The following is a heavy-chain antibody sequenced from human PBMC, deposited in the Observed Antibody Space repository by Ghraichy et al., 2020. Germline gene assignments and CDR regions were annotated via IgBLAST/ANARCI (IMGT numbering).Heavy chain of an antibody. Sequence: GSLRLSCTVSGGSISSYYWSWIRQPPGKGLEWIGYIYYSGSTNYNPSLKSRVTISVDTSKNQFSLKLSSVTAADTAVYYCARFNGVGYSGYRDAFDIWGQGTMVTVSS. V-gene: IGHV4-59*01. CDR2: IYYSGST. D-gene: IGHD5-12*01. J-gene: IGHJ3*02. CDR3: ARFNGVGYSGYRDAFDI. CDR1: GGSISSYY.